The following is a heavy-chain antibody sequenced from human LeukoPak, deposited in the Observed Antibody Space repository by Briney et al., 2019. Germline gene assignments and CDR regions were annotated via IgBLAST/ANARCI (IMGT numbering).Heavy chain of an antibody. J-gene: IGHJ4*02. D-gene: IGHD6-13*01. CDR1: GFTFSSYG. Sequence: GGSLRLSCAASGFTFSSYGMSWVRQAPGKGLEWVSAISGSGGSTYYADSVKGRFTISRDNSKNTLYLQMNSLRAEDTAVYYCAKGGKSSSYYFDYWGQGTLVTVSS. CDR2: ISGSGGST. CDR3: AKGGKSSSYYFDY. V-gene: IGHV3-23*01.